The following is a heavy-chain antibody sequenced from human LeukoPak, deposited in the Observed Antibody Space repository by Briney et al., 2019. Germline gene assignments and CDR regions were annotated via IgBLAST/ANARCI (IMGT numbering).Heavy chain of an antibody. CDR2: IYYSGST. Sequence: SETLSLTCSVSGGSISSHYWSWIRQPPGKGLEWIGYIYYSGSTNYNPSLKSRVTISVDTSKNQFSLKLSSVTAADTAVYYCARVNHDYSKLRGGWFDPWGQGTLVTVSS. V-gene: IGHV4-59*11. CDR1: GGSISSHY. J-gene: IGHJ5*02. D-gene: IGHD4-11*01. CDR3: ARVNHDYSKLRGGWFDP.